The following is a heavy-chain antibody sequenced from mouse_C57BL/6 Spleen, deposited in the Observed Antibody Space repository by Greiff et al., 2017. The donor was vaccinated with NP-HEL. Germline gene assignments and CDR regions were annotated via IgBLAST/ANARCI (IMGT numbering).Heavy chain of an antibody. CDR2: IYPSDSET. D-gene: IGHD2-14*01. CDR3: ARSQNYRYYAMDY. CDR1: GYTFTSYW. Sequence: QVQLQQPGAELVRPGSSVKLSCKASGYTFTSYWMDWVKQRPGQGLEWIGNIYPSDSETHYNQKFKDKATLTVDKSSSTAYMQLSSLTSEDSAVYYCARSQNYRYYAMDYWGQGTSVTVSS. J-gene: IGHJ4*01. V-gene: IGHV1-61*01.